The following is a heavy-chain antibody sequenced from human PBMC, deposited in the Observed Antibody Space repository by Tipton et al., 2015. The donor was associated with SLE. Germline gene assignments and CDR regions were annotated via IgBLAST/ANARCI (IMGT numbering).Heavy chain of an antibody. CDR3: ARDSPGMAAAD. CDR1: GDFISSTSYY. J-gene: IGHJ4*02. D-gene: IGHD6-13*01. V-gene: IGHV4-39*07. CDR2: IDYSGTA. Sequence: LRLSCTVSGDFISSTSYYWGWIRQSPGKGLAWIGSIDYSGTAYYNPSLESRATISVDTSKNQFSLTLNSVTAADTAVYYCARDSPGMAAADWGQGTLVTVSS.